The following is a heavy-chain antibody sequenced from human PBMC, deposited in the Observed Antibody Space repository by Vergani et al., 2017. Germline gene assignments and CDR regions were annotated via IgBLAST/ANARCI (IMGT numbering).Heavy chain of an antibody. CDR3: ARGITMVRGAYFDY. Sequence: QVQLQESGPGLVKPSETLSLTCTVSGGSISSYYWSWIRQPPGKGLEWIWYIYYSGSTNYNPSLKSRVTISVDTSKNQFSLKLSSVTAADTAVYYCARGITMVRGAYFDYWGQGTLVTVSS. CDR2: IYYSGST. J-gene: IGHJ4*02. V-gene: IGHV4-59*01. CDR1: GGSISSYY. D-gene: IGHD3-10*01.